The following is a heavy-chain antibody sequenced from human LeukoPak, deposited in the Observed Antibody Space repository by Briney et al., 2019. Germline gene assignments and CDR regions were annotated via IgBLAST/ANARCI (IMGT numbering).Heavy chain of an antibody. D-gene: IGHD3/OR15-3a*01. V-gene: IGHV3-7*01. Sequence: GGSLRLSCAASGFTFSSDWMNWVRQAPGKGLEWVANIKEDGSEIYYVDSVKGRFTISRDNAKNSLYLQMNSLRVEDTAVYYCARDVYYFHSRGQGTLVTVSS. CDR2: IKEDGSEI. J-gene: IGHJ4*02. CDR1: GFTFSSDW. CDR3: ARDVYYFHS.